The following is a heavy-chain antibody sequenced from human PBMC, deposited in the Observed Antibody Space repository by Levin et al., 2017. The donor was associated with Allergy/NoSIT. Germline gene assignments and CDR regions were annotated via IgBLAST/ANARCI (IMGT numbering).Heavy chain of an antibody. CDR3: AKIQLLYLFGMDV. Sequence: GESLKISCAASGFTFSSYAMSWVRQAPGKGLEWVSAISGSGGSTYYADSVKGRFTISRDNSKNTLYLQMNSLRAEDTAVYYCAKIQLLYLFGMDVWGQGTTVTVSS. D-gene: IGHD2-2*02. J-gene: IGHJ6*02. CDR1: GFTFSSYA. V-gene: IGHV3-23*01. CDR2: ISGSGGST.